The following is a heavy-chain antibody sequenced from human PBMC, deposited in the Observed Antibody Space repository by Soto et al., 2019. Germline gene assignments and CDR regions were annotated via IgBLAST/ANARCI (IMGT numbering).Heavy chain of an antibody. Sequence: SETLSLTCTVSGGSISSSSYYWGWIRQPPGKGLEWIGSIYYSGSTYYNPSLKSRVTISVDTSKNQFSLKLSSVTAADTAVYYCASTPHYCSSTSCYTPYYFDYWGQGTLVTVS. V-gene: IGHV4-39*01. CDR1: GGSISSSSYY. J-gene: IGHJ4*02. D-gene: IGHD2-2*02. CDR3: ASTPHYCSSTSCYTPYYFDY. CDR2: IYYSGST.